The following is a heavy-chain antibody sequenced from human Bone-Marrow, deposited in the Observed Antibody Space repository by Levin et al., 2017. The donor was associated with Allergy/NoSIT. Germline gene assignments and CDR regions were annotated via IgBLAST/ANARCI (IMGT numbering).Heavy chain of an antibody. CDR1: GYTFLSYG. CDR3: AREGYCSGSGCQNYKDKYHYYGMGV. Sequence: VASVKVSCRASGYTFLSYGISWVRQAPGQGLEWMGWVSPYSGYTIYAQKFQGRVTLTTDTSTKTAYMDLRSLTSDDTAVYYCAREGYCSGSGCQNYKDKYHYYGMGVWGQGTTVSVSS. CDR2: VSPYSGYT. V-gene: IGHV1-18*01. D-gene: IGHD2-15*01. J-gene: IGHJ6*02.